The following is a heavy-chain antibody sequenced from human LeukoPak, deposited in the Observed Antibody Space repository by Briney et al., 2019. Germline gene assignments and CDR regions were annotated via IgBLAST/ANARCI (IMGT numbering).Heavy chain of an antibody. V-gene: IGHV3-21*01. J-gene: IGHJ4*02. CDR3: ARVRYSSSWFFDY. CDR2: ISSSSSYI. Sequence: GGSLRLSCAASGFTFSSYSMNWVRQAPEKGLEWVSSISSSSSYIYYADSVKGRFTISRDNAKNSLYLQMNSLRAEDTAVYYCARVRYSSSWFFDYWGQGTLVTVSS. CDR1: GFTFSSYS. D-gene: IGHD6-13*01.